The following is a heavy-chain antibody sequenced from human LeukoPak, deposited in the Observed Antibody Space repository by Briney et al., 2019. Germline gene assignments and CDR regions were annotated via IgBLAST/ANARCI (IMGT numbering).Heavy chain of an antibody. V-gene: IGHV3-7*01. CDR1: GFTFSSYW. J-gene: IGHJ3*02. D-gene: IGHD3-22*01. CDR2: INEGGSER. CDR3: AAFPIVAHDAFDI. Sequence: GGSLRLSCVGSGFTFSSYWMNWVRQAPGKGLEWVASINEGGSERHYVDSVKGRFTMSRDDAKNSGYLQMNSLRAEDTAVYYCAAFPIVAHDAFDIWGQGTMVTVSS.